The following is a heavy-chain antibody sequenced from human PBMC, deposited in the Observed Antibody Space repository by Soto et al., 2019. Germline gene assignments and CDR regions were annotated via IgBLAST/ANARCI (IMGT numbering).Heavy chain of an antibody. CDR3: VRSFGWYAIDY. CDR2: ISHIGSV. CDR1: GVSISSNYY. D-gene: IGHD6-19*01. Sequence: QVLLQESGPGLVQPSGTLSLSCAVSGVSISSNYYWGWVRQSPWKGLEWLGDISHIGSVNYSPSLMSRVTITMDRSENQFSLKLNSVTAADTAVYYCVRSFGWYAIDYWGQGTLVIVSS. V-gene: IGHV4-4*02. J-gene: IGHJ4*02.